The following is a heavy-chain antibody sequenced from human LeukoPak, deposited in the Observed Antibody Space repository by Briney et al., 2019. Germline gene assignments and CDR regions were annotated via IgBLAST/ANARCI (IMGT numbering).Heavy chain of an antibody. Sequence: ASVKVSCKASGYTFTSYYMHWVRQAPGQGLEWVGIINPSGGSTSYAQKFQGRVTMARDMSTSTVYMELSRLRSEDTAVYYCARDGGLSSRSSVDWFDPWGQGTLVTVSS. D-gene: IGHD6-6*01. V-gene: IGHV1-46*01. CDR1: GYTFTSYY. J-gene: IGHJ5*02. CDR3: ARDGGLSSRSSVDWFDP. CDR2: INPSGGST.